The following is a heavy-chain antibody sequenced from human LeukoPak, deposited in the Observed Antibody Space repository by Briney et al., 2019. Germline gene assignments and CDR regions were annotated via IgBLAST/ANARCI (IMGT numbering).Heavy chain of an antibody. CDR3: AKEYRFRELIVVVPAAIDY. CDR1: GFTFSSYA. CDR2: ISGSGGST. V-gene: IGHV3-23*01. Sequence: PGGSLRLSCAASGFTFSSYAMSWVRQAPGKGLEWVSAISGSGGSTYYADSVKGRFTISRDNSKNTLYLQMNSLRAEDTAVYYCAKEYRFRELIVVVPAAIDYWGQGTLVTVSS. D-gene: IGHD2-2*02. J-gene: IGHJ4*02.